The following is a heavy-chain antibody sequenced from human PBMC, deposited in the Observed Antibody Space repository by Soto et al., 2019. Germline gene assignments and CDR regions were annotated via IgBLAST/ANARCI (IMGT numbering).Heavy chain of an antibody. D-gene: IGHD6-19*01. CDR2: ISFGGGNT. CDR1: GFTFSDYA. J-gene: IGHJ4*02. CDR3: AKDSSGWYDSFDY. V-gene: IGHV3-23*01. Sequence: GSLRLSCAVSGFTFSDYAMTWVRQAPGKGLEWVATISFGGGNTYYADSVEGRFTISRDNSKNTLFLQMYSLRAEDTAVYYCAKDSSGWYDSFDYWGQGTLVTVSS.